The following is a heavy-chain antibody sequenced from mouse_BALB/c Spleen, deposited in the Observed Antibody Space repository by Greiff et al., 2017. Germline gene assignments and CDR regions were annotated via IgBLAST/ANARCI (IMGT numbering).Heavy chain of an antibody. CDR3: ARSYGAY. D-gene: IGHD1-1*01. V-gene: IGHV1S81*02. CDR1: GYTFTSYY. Sequence: QVQLQQPGAELVKPGASVKSSCKASGYTFTSYYMYWVKQRPGQGLEWIGGINPSNGGTNFNEKFKGKATLTADKSSSTAYMQLSSLASEDSAVYYCARSYGAYWGQGTLVTVSA. CDR2: INPSNGGT. J-gene: IGHJ3*01.